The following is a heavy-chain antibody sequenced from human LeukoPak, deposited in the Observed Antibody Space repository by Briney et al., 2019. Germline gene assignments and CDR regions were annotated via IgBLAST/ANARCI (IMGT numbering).Heavy chain of an antibody. CDR2: ISPGGNT. D-gene: IGHD2-21*01. CDR3: AKHAPYESGDKRGFES. V-gene: IGHV4-39*01. J-gene: IGHJ4*02. CDR1: SDSISSGNYF. Sequence: SETLSLTCAVSSDSISSGNYFWGWIRQPPGKGLELIASISPGGNTYYNPSLKSRGTISVHTSKKHFSLMLNSVTAADTAVYFCAKHAPYESGDKRGFESWGQGILVTVSS.